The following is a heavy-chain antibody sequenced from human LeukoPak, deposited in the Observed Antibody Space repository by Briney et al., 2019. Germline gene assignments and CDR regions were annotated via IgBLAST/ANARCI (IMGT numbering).Heavy chain of an antibody. CDR2: ISWNSGSI. D-gene: IGHD3-10*01. J-gene: IGHJ4*02. CDR1: GFTFDDYA. V-gene: IGHV3-9*01. CDR3: AKAQQLWYHFDY. Sequence: GGSLRLSCAASGFTFDDYAMHWVRQAPGKGLEWVSGISWNSGSIDYADSVKGRFTISRDNAKNSLYLQMNSLRPGDTALYYCAKAQQLWYHFDYWGQGTLVTVSS.